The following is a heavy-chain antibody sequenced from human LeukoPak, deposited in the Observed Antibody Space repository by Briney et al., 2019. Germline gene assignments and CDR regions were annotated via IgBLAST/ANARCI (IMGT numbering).Heavy chain of an antibody. CDR3: AAGRPYSLLDY. D-gene: IGHD5-18*01. CDR1: GSSLSELS. V-gene: IGHV1-24*01. Sequence: ASVKVSCTVSGSSLSELSLYWVRQAPGKGLEWMGGFDVIDSETFYAQKFQGRVTMTEDSSTDTGYMELRSLTSDDTALYYCAAGRPYSLLDYWGQGTLVTVSS. CDR2: FDVIDSET. J-gene: IGHJ4*02.